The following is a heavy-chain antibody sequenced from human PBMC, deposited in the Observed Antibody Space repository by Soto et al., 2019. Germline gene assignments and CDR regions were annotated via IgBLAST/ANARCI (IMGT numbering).Heavy chain of an antibody. CDR3: AREIVVPAATTYYYYGMGV. Sequence: KPSETLSLTCTVSGGSISSGGYYWSWIRQHPGKGLEWIGYIYYSGSTYYNPSLKSRVTISVDTSKNQFSLKLSSVTAADTAVYYCAREIVVPAATTYYYYGMGVWGQGTTVTVSS. J-gene: IGHJ6*02. D-gene: IGHD2-2*01. CDR1: GGSISSGGYY. V-gene: IGHV4-31*03. CDR2: IYYSGST.